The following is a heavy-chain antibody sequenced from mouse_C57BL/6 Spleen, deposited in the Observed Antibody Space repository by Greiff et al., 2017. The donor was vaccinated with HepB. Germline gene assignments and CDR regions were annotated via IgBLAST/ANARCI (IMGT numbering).Heavy chain of an antibody. CDR2: IYPGSDNT. CDR1: GYTFTDYY. Sequence: QVQLQQSGAELVRPGASVKLSCKASGYTFTDYYINWVKQRPGQGLEWIARIYPGSDNTYYNEKYKGKATLTAEKSSSTAYMKLSSLTSEDTAVYFGARSDYGGSYVAYWGQGTLVTVSA. D-gene: IGHD1-1*01. V-gene: IGHV1-76*01. CDR3: ARSDYGGSYVAY. J-gene: IGHJ3*01.